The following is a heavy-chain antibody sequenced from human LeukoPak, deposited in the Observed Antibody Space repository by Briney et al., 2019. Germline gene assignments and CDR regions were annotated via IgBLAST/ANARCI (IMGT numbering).Heavy chain of an antibody. D-gene: IGHD6-19*01. CDR1: GGSISSSSYY. CDR3: ASEQWLVPFDY. CDR2: IYYSGST. Sequence: SETLSLTCTVYGGSISSSSYYWGWIRQPPGKGLEWIGSIYYSGSTYYNPSLKSRVTISVDTSKNQFSLKLSSVTAADTAVYYCASEQWLVPFDYWGQGTLVTVSS. J-gene: IGHJ4*02. V-gene: IGHV4-39*01.